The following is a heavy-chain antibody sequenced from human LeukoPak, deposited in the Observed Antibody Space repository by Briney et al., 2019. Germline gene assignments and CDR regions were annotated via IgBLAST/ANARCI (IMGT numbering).Heavy chain of an antibody. V-gene: IGHV5-51*01. CDR3: ARGVLYYDSSGVFDY. Sequence: GESLKISCQGSGYSFSNYWIGWVRQMPGKGLEWMGIIYPGDSDTRYSPSFQSQATISADKSISTAYLQWSSLKASDTAMYYCARGVLYYDSSGVFDYWGQGTLVTVSS. CDR2: IYPGDSDT. J-gene: IGHJ4*02. D-gene: IGHD3-22*01. CDR1: GYSFSNYW.